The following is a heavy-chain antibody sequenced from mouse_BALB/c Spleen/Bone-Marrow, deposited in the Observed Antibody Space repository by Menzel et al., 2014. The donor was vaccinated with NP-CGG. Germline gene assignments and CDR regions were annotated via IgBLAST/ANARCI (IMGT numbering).Heavy chain of an antibody. CDR2: INPSSGYT. J-gene: IGHJ3*01. Sequence: QVQLQQPGAELAKPGASVKMSCKASGYTFTSYWMHWVKQRPGQGLEWIGNINPSSGYTEYNQEFKDKATLTADKSSSTAYMQLSSLTSEDSAVYYCARPITTGIQAWFAYWGQGILVTVSA. CDR1: GYTFTSYW. D-gene: IGHD2-4*01. V-gene: IGHV1-7*01. CDR3: ARPITTGIQAWFAY.